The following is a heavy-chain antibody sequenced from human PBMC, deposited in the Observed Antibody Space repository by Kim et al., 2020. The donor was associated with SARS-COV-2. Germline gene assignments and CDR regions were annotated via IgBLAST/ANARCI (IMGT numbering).Heavy chain of an antibody. V-gene: IGHV4-34*01. CDR3: ARYGLSGKAFDV. CDR2: T. Sequence: TKYNQSVKGRVTISVDTTKNQFSRKLSSVTAADTAVYYCARYGLSGKAFDVWGQGTLVPVSS. D-gene: IGHD1-26*01. J-gene: IGHJ3*01.